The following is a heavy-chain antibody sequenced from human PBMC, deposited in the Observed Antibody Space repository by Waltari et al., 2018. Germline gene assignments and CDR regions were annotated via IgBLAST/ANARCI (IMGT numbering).Heavy chain of an antibody. CDR3: AREAGENYYYDSLGFDP. J-gene: IGHJ5*02. CDR2: ISFSGSTI. D-gene: IGHD3-22*01. CDR1: GFTFSDYY. Sequence: QVQLVESGGGLVKPGGSLRLSCAASGFTFSDYYMSWIRQAPGKGREWVSYISFSGSTIYYADSVKGRFTISRDNAKNSLYLQMNSLRAEDTAVYYCAREAGENYYYDSLGFDPWGQGTLVTVSS. V-gene: IGHV3-11*04.